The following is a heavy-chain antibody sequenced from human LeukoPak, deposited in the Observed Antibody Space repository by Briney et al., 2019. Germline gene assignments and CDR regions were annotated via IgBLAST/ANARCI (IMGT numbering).Heavy chain of an antibody. D-gene: IGHD6-13*01. CDR3: ARDLGEDSSSWYMGAFDI. CDR1: GFTFSSYS. J-gene: IGHJ3*02. CDR2: ISSSSSYI. V-gene: IGHV3-21*01. Sequence: GGSLRLSCAASGFTFSSYSMNWVRQAPGKGLEWVSSISSSSSYIYYADSVKGRFTISRDNAKNSLYLQMNSLRAEDTAVYYCARDLGEDSSSWYMGAFDIWGQGTVVTVSS.